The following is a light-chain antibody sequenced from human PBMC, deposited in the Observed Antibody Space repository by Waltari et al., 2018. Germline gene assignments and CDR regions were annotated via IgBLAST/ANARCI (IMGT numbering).Light chain of an antibody. Sequence: DIQMTQSPSTLSASVGDRVTITCRASQSISCWLAWYQQKPGKAPILLIYKASSLESGVPSRFSGSGSGTEFTLTISSLQPDDFSTYYCQQYNSYPYTFGQGTKLEIK. CDR3: QQYNSYPYT. CDR2: KAS. J-gene: IGKJ2*01. V-gene: IGKV1-5*03. CDR1: QSISCW.